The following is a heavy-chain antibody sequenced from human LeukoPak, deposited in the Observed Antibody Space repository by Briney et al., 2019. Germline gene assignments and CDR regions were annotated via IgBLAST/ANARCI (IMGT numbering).Heavy chain of an antibody. Sequence: SETLSLTCTVSGGSISSGGYYWSWIRQHPGKGLEWIGYIYYSGSTYYNPSLKSRVTISVDTSKNQFSLKLSSVTAADTAVYYCARVEDSSDSSGYYSFDCWGQGTLVTVSS. D-gene: IGHD3-22*01. J-gene: IGHJ4*02. V-gene: IGHV4-31*03. CDR1: GGSISSGGYY. CDR2: IYYSGST. CDR3: ARVEDSSDSSGYYSFDC.